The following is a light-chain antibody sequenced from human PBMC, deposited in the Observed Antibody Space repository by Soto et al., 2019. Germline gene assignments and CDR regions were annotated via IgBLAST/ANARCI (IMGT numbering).Light chain of an antibody. J-gene: IGLJ2*01. CDR2: DVT. Sequence: QSALTQPRSVSGSPGQSVTISCTGISNNYVSWYQQHPGKVPKVIVYDVTLRPSGVSDRFSGSRSGNTASLAISGLRAEDEADYYCCSYSGTSTEVVFGGGTKVTVL. CDR3: CSYSGTSTEVV. CDR1: SNNY. V-gene: IGLV2-11*01.